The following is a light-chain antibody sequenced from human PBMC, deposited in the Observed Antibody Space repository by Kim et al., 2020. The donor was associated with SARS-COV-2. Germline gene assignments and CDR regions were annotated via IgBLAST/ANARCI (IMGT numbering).Light chain of an antibody. CDR1: QGISSY. V-gene: IGKV1-8*01. CDR2: AAS. CDR3: QQYYSSYS. J-gene: IGKJ2*03. Sequence: FSASTGDRVTITCRASQGISSYLAWYQQKPGKAPKLLIYAASTLQSGVPSRFSGSGSGTDFTLTISCLQSEDFATYYCQQYYSSYSFGQGTKLEI.